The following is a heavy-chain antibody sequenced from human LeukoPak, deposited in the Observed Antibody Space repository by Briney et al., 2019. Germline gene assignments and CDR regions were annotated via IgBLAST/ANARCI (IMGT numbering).Heavy chain of an antibody. D-gene: IGHD2-8*01. CDR3: ARQYCTNGVCSGLDY. V-gene: IGHV4-59*01. Sequence: SETLSLTCSVSGGSISSYYWSWIRQPPGKGLEWIGYIYYSGRTSYNPSLKSRVTISVDTSKNQFSLRLSSVTAADTAVYYCARQYCTNGVCSGLDYWGQGTLVTVSS. CDR2: IYYSGRT. CDR1: GGSISSYY. J-gene: IGHJ4*02.